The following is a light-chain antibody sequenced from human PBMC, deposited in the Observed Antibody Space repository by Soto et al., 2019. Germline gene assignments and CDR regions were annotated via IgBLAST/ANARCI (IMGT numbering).Light chain of an antibody. Sequence: EIVLTQSPGTLSLSPGERATLSCRASQIVTNSYLAWYQQKPGQAPRLFIYGASSRATGIPDRFSGSGSGTDFTLTISRLEPEDFAVYYCQQYGNSPRTFGQGTKLVIK. J-gene: IGKJ2*01. CDR2: GAS. CDR3: QQYGNSPRT. V-gene: IGKV3-20*01. CDR1: QIVTNSY.